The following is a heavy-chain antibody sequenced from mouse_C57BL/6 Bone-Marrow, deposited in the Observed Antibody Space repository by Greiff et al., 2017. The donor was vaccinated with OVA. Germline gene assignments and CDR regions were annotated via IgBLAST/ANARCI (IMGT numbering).Heavy chain of an antibody. CDR3: ARDASDPYAMDY. V-gene: IGHV7-1*01. Sequence: EVHLVESGGGLVQSGRSLRLSCATSGFTFSDFYMEWVRQAPGKGLEWIAASRNKANDYTTEYSASVKGRFIVSRDTSQSILYLQMNALRAEDTAIYYCARDASDPYAMDYWGQGTSVTVSS. CDR2: SRNKANDYTT. J-gene: IGHJ4*01. CDR1: GFTFSDFY.